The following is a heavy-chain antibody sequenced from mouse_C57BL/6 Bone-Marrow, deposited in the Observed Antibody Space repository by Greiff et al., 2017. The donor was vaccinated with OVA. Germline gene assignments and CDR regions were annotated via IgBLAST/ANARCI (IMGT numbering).Heavy chain of an antibody. CDR1: GYTFTSYG. Sequence: VQLQQSGAELARPGASVKLSCKASGYTFTSYGISWVKQRTGQGLEWIGEIYPRSGNTYYNEKFKGKATLTADKSSSTAYMELRSLTSEDSAVYFCASLFYDGAYWGQGTLVTVSA. V-gene: IGHV1-81*01. J-gene: IGHJ3*01. CDR2: IYPRSGNT. D-gene: IGHD2-3*01. CDR3: ASLFYDGAY.